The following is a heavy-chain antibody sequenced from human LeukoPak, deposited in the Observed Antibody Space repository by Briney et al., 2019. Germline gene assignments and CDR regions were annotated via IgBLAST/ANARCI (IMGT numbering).Heavy chain of an antibody. CDR1: GLIFSSNS. D-gene: IGHD3-10*01. Sequence: GGSLRLSCAASGLIFSSNSMNWVRQAPGKGLEWVSYISSGSSTIYYADSVKGRFTISRDNAKNSLYLQMNSLRAEDTAVYYCARDRDQDYWGQGTLVTVSS. V-gene: IGHV3-48*01. CDR3: ARDRDQDY. J-gene: IGHJ4*02. CDR2: ISSGSSTI.